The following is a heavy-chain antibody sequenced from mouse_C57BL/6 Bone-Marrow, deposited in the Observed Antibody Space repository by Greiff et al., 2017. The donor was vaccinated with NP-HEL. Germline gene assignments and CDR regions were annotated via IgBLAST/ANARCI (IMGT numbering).Heavy chain of an antibody. D-gene: IGHD1-1*01. CDR2: ISGGGGNT. CDR1: GFTFSSYT. Sequence: EVNVVESGGGLVKPGGSLKLSCAASGFTFSSYTMSWVRQTPEKRLEWVATISGGGGNTYYPDSVKGRFTISRDNAKNTLYLQMSSLRSEDTALYYCARPYGSSYGYAMDYWGQGTSVTVSS. J-gene: IGHJ4*01. CDR3: ARPYGSSYGYAMDY. V-gene: IGHV5-9*01.